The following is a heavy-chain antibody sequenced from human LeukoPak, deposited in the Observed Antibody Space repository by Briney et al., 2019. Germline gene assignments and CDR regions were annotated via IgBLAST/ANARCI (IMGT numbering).Heavy chain of an antibody. CDR1: GGSISSYY. D-gene: IGHD2-2*01. Sequence: SETLSLTCTVSGGSISSYYWSWIRQPPGKGLEWIGYIYYSGSTNYNPSLKSRVTMSVDTPKNQFSLKLRSVTAVDTAVYYCVRTNCSGPGCYAYFDYWGQGTLVTVSS. V-gene: IGHV4-59*12. J-gene: IGHJ4*02. CDR2: IYYSGST. CDR3: VRTNCSGPGCYAYFDY.